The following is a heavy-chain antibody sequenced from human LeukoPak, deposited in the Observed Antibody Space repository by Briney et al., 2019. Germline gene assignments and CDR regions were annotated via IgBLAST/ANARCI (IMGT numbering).Heavy chain of an antibody. J-gene: IGHJ6*02. CDR3: ARVGPGGTIFGVVDVYYYYGMDV. Sequence: GASVKVSCKTSGYSFTGYYIHWVRQAPGQGLEWMGWINPNSGGTNYPQKFQDRVTMTRDTSISTAYMELSRLRSEDTAVYYCARVGPGGTIFGVVDVYYYYGMDVWGQGTTVTVSS. D-gene: IGHD3-3*01. CDR2: INPNSGGT. CDR1: GYSFTGYY. V-gene: IGHV1-2*02.